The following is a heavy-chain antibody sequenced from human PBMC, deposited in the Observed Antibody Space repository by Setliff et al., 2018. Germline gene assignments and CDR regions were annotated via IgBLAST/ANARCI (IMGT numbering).Heavy chain of an antibody. J-gene: IGHJ3*01. Sequence: ETLSLTCDVSGISITSGHYWGWIRQPPGKGLEWIATIYHRGRTYYSPSLDSRVTISLDTSKNQYSLRLRSVTAADTAVYYCASPRRDDLDTPFDAFDLWGQGTKVTVSS. D-gene: IGHD1-1*01. V-gene: IGHV4-38-2*01. CDR2: IYHRGRT. CDR1: GISITSGHY. CDR3: ASPRRDDLDTPFDAFDL.